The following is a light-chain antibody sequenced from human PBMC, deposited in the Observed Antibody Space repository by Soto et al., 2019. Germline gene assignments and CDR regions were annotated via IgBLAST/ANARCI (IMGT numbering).Light chain of an antibody. Sequence: QSVLTQPPSASGTPGQRVTISCSGSSSNIGSNTVVWYQQLPGTAPKLLMFTNNKLPSGVPDRFSGSKSGTSASLAISGLQSEDEDDYYCAAWDDSLNGVVFGGGTKLTVL. CDR1: SSNIGSNT. J-gene: IGLJ2*01. V-gene: IGLV1-44*01. CDR3: AAWDDSLNGVV. CDR2: TNN.